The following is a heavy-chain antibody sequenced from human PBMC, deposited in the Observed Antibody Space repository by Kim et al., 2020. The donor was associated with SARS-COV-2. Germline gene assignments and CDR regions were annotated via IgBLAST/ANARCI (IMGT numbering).Heavy chain of an antibody. CDR1: GGPISSATYF. V-gene: IGHV4-39*07. CDR2: TYYSGNS. D-gene: IGHD5-12*01. CDR3: ARGYDAWLGLDFDS. Sequence: SETLSLTCTVSGGPISSATYFWGWIRQPPGKGLEWIGNTYYSGNSYYNPSLKSRVTISVDTSKNQFSLKVNSVTAADTAFYFCARGYDAWLGLDFDSWGQGALVTVSS. J-gene: IGHJ4*02.